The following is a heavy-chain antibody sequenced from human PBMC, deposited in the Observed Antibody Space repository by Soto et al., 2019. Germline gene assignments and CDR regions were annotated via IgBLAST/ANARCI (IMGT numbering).Heavy chain of an antibody. CDR1: GGTFSSYA. Sequence: QVQLVQSGAEVKKPGSSVKVSCKASGGTFSSYAISWVRQAPGQGLEWMGGIIPIFGTANYAQKFQGRVTMTKDTSTSTVYMELSSLRSEDTAVYYCASVVGSGWRHLGSWDYWGQGTLVTVSS. CDR3: ASVVGSGWRHLGSWDY. V-gene: IGHV1-69*06. CDR2: IIPIFGTA. D-gene: IGHD2-15*01. J-gene: IGHJ4*02.